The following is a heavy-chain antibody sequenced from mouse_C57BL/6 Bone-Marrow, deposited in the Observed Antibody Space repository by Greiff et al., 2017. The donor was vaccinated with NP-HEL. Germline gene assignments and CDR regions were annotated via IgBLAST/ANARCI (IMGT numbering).Heavy chain of an antibody. Sequence: VQLQQPGAELVKRGASGQASLPCSCSPFPLSFLPFFPPIPLLGLEWIGRIDPNSGGTKYNEKFKSKATLTVDKPSSTAYMQLSSLTSEDSAVYYCARTYYGNPWFAYWGQGTLVTVSA. CDR2: IDPNSGGT. CDR3: ARTYYGNPWFAY. V-gene: IGHV1-72*01. J-gene: IGHJ3*01. D-gene: IGHD2-10*01. CDR1: CSPFPLSF.